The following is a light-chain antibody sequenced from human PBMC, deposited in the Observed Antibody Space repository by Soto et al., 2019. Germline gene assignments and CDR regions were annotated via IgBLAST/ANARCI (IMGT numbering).Light chain of an antibody. CDR3: SSYAGSNNYF. CDR2: EVS. CDR1: SSDVGGYNY. J-gene: IGLJ1*01. V-gene: IGLV2-8*01. Sequence: QSALTQPPSASGSAGQSVTISCTGTSSDVGGYNYVSWYQQHPGKAPKLMIYEVSKRPSGVPDRFSGSKSGNTASLTVSGLQAEDEADYYCSSYAGSNNYFFGTGTKLTVL.